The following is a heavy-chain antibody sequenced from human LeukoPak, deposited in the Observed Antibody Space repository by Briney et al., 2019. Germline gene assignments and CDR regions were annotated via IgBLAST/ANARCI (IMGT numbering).Heavy chain of an antibody. Sequence: ASVKVSCKASGYTFTSYGISWVRQAPGQGLEWMGRINPNSGGTNYAQKFQGRVTMTRDTSISTAYMELSRLRSDGTAVYYCALAGSGSYYLMRAFDYWGQGTLVTVST. CDR2: INPNSGGT. CDR3: ALAGSGSYYLMRAFDY. V-gene: IGHV1-2*06. CDR1: GYTFTSYG. J-gene: IGHJ4*02. D-gene: IGHD1-26*01.